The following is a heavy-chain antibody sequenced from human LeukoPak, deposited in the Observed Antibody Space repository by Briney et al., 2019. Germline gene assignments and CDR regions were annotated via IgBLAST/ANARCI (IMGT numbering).Heavy chain of an antibody. CDR1: GFTFDDYA. CDR2: ISWNSGNI. D-gene: IGHD4-23*01. J-gene: IGHJ3*02. V-gene: IGHV3-9*01. CDR3: ARDSDYGGNSSPGVVDI. Sequence: GGSLRLSCAASGFTFDDYAMHWARQAPGKGLEWVSGISWNSGNIGYADSVKGRFTISRDNAKNSLYLQMNSLRAEDTAVYYCARDSDYGGNSSPGVVDIWGQGTMVTVSS.